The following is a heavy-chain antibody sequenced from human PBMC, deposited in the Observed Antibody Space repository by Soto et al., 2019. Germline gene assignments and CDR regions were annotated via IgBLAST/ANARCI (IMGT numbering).Heavy chain of an antibody. J-gene: IGHJ4*02. CDR3: GKVLVGATGHTDSVS. V-gene: IGHV4-39*01. Sequence: QVQLQESGPGLVKPSETLSLTCTVSGCSIYRSGYYWGWIRQPPGRGLEWIGNIDYNGVTYSNPSLKSRVTISRDTSKNQFSLKLTSVTAADTALYYCGKVLVGATGHTDSVSWVPGTLVAVSS. D-gene: IGHD2-15*01. CDR1: GCSIYRSGYY. CDR2: IDYNGVT.